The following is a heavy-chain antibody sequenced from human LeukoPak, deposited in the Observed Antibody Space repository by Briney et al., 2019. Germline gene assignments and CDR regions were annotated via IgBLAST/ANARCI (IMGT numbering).Heavy chain of an antibody. CDR1: GFTFSSYG. V-gene: IGHV3-33*01. CDR2: IWSDGNNK. CDR3: ARDGLTDSSGYTVIDN. J-gene: IGHJ4*02. D-gene: IGHD3-22*01. Sequence: EGSLRLSCAASGFTFSSYGMHWVRQAPGKGLGWVAVIWSDGNNKYYSDSVKGRFTISRDNSNNTLYLQMNSLRAEDTAVYYCARDGLTDSSGYTVIDNWGQGTLVTVSS.